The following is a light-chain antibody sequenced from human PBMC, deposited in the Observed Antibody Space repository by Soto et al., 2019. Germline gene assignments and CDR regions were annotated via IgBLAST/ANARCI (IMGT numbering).Light chain of an antibody. J-gene: IGKJ1*01. CDR1: QYINTR. CDR3: QQYGSSRT. Sequence: EIVLTQSPAPLSSFPGDIVTLSCRASQYINTRLACYQQKPGQAPRLLIYYASSRATGIPDRFSVSGSGTDFSLTISGLEPEDFAVYYCQQYGSSRTVGQGTKVDIK. CDR2: YAS. V-gene: IGKV3-20*01.